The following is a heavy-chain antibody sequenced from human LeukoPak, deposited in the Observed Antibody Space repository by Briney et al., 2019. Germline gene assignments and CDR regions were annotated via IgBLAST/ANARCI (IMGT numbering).Heavy chain of an antibody. CDR2: IYYSGST. J-gene: IGHJ4*02. CDR1: SGSISLYY. D-gene: IGHD5-18*01. CDR3: ARHRGGYSYGIFDS. V-gene: IGHV4-59*01. Sequence: SETLSLTCTVSSGSISLYYWSWIRQPPGKGLEWIGYIYYSGSTNYNPSLKSQVTISVDTSKNHFSLKLSSVTAADTAVYYCARHRGGYSYGIFDSWGQGTLVTVSS.